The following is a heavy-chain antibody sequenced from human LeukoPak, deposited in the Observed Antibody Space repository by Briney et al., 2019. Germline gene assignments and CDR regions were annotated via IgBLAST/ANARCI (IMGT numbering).Heavy chain of an antibody. J-gene: IGHJ4*02. CDR2: IYSGGST. D-gene: IGHD1-26*01. Sequence: GGSLRPSCAASGFTFSPVWMHWVRQAPGKGLEWVSVIYSGGSTYYADSVKGRFTISRDNSKNTLYLQMNSLRAEDTAVYYCARGVGSGSRLRAGDYWGQGTLVTVSS. CDR1: GFTFSPVW. CDR3: ARGVGSGSRLRAGDY. V-gene: IGHV3-53*01.